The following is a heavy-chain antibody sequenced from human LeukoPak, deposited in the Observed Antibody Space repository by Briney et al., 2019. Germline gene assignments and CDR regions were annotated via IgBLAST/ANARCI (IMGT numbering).Heavy chain of an antibody. V-gene: IGHV4-34*01. CDR2: INHSGST. CDR3: ARVINLMTTRPRKYYFDY. CDR1: GGSFSGYY. J-gene: IGHJ4*02. D-gene: IGHD4-17*01. Sequence: SETLSLTCAVYGGSFSGYYWSWIRQPPGKGLEWIGEINHSGSTNYNPSPKSRVTISVDTSKNQFSLKLSSVTAADTAVYYCARVINLMTTRPRKYYFDYWGQGTLVTVSS.